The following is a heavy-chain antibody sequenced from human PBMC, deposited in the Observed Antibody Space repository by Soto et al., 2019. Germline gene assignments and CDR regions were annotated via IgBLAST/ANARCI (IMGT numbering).Heavy chain of an antibody. CDR3: ARDVSIAVAHYFYC. Sequence: QVQLVQSGAEVKKPGASVKVYCKASGYTFTRYGISWVRQAPGKGLEWMGWISAYNGNTNYAQKLQGRVTMTTDTSTRTAYMELSSLRSDDTAVYYCARDVSIAVAHYFYCWCQGTLVTVAS. CDR2: ISAYNGNT. J-gene: IGHJ4*02. CDR1: GYTFTRYG. V-gene: IGHV1-18*01. D-gene: IGHD6-19*01.